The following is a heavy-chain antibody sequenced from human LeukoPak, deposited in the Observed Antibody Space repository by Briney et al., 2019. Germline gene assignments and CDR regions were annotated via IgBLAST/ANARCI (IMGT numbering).Heavy chain of an antibody. J-gene: IGHJ4*02. D-gene: IGHD3-16*02. CDR1: GFSFSSYA. CDR3: ARDGGDYDYVWGSYRPKRFDY. CDR2: IKQDGSEK. Sequence: TGGSLRLSCAASGFSFSSYAMSWVRQAPGKGLEWVANIKQDGSEKYYVDSVKGRFTISRDNAKNSLYLQMNSLRAEDTAVYYCARDGGDYDYVWGSYRPKRFDYWGQGTLVTVSS. V-gene: IGHV3-7*01.